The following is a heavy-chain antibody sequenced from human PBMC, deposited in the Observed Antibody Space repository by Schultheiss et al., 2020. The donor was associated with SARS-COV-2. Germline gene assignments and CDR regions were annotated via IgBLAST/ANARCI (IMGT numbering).Heavy chain of an antibody. CDR3: ASPRYDFWSGYYRGWGMDV. V-gene: IGHV4-34*01. CDR1: GGSFSGYY. CDR2: IHHSGST. D-gene: IGHD3-3*01. Sequence: SETLSLTCAVYGGSFSGYYWSWIRQPPGKGLEWIGEIHHSGSTNYNPSLKSRVTISVDTSKNQFSLKLSSVTAADTAVYYCASPRYDFWSGYYRGWGMDVWGKGTTVTVSS. J-gene: IGHJ6*03.